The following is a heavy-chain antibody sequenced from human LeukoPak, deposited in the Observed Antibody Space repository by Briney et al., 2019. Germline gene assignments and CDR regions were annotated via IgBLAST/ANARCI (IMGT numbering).Heavy chain of an antibody. CDR3: ASANIVVVPTAISCWFDP. CDR1: GGSFSGYY. CDR2: INHSGST. V-gene: IGHV4-34*01. Sequence: PSETLSLTCAVYGGSFSGYYWSWIRQPPGKGLEWIGEINHSGSTNYNPSLKSRVTISVDTSKNQFSLKLSSVTAADTAVYYCASANIVVVPTAISCWFDPWGQGTLVTVSS. D-gene: IGHD2-2*02. J-gene: IGHJ5*02.